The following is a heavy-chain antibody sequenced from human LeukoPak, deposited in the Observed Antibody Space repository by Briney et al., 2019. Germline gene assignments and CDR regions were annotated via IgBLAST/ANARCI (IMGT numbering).Heavy chain of an antibody. CDR2: ISYDGSNK. CDR3: ASPSIVVVSGFDY. Sequence: PGRSLRLSCAASGFTFSSYAMHWVRQAPGKGLEWVAVISYDGSNKYYADSVKGRFTISRENYTNTLYLPMNSLRAEDTAVYYCASPSIVVVSGFDYWGQGTLVTVSS. V-gene: IGHV3-30*04. CDR1: GFTFSSYA. J-gene: IGHJ4*02. D-gene: IGHD3-22*01.